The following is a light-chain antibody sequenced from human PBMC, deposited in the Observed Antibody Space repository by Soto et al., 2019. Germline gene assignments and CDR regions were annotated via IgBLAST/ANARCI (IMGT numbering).Light chain of an antibody. J-gene: IGLJ2*01. V-gene: IGLV2-14*01. CDR3: CSYTGPTTPL. CDR1: SSDVGGYHY. CDR2: EVS. Sequence: QSALTQPASVSGSPGQSITISCTGSSSDVGGYHYVSWYQQYPGKAPKLVISEVSNRPSGVSHRFSGSKSGNTASLTISGLQAEDEAYYYCCSYTGPTTPLFGGGTKLTVL.